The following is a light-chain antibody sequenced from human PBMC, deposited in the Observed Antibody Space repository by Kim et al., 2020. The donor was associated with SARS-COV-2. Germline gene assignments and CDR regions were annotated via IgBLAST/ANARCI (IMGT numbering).Light chain of an antibody. V-gene: IGKV3-20*01. Sequence: SPGEIATLSCRASQSVSSNYLAWYQGKPGQAPRLRIFGASSRATGIPDRFSGSGSGTDFTLTISRLEPEDFAVYYCQQYGSSPYTFGQGTKLEI. CDR2: GAS. CDR3: QQYGSSPYT. J-gene: IGKJ2*01. CDR1: QSVSSNY.